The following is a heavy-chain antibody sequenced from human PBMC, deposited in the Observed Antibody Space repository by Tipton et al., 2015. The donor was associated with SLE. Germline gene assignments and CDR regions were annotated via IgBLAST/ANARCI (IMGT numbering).Heavy chain of an antibody. CDR3: ARLGPYDFWSRNYLFDH. D-gene: IGHD3-3*01. J-gene: IGHJ4*02. V-gene: IGHV4-34*01. CDR2: IADTGSP. CDR1: GFTFWSHD. Sequence: LRLSCATSGFTFWSHDMGWVRQAPGKGLEWIGEIADTGSPNYNPSLKSRVTISLDTSKSQFSLKLNSLTAADTAVYFCARLGPYDFWSRNYLFDHWGQGILVTVSS.